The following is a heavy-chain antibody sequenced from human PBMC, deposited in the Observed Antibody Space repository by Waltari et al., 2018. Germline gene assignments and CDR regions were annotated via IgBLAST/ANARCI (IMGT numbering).Heavy chain of an antibody. CDR2: ISSGGDT. Sequence: QVQLQESGPGLVKPSQTLSLTCTFSGGSISSPNFFWSWIRQPAGKGLQWIGRISSGGDTNYNPSLKSRVTISLDTSKNQFSLTLTSVTAADTAVYFCARGGYWGQGTQVTVSS. J-gene: IGHJ4*02. V-gene: IGHV4-61*02. CDR3: ARGGY. CDR1: GGSISSPNFF.